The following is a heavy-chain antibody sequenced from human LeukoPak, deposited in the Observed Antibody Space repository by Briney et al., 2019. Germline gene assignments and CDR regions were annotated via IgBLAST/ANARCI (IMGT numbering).Heavy chain of an antibody. V-gene: IGHV4-59*08. D-gene: IGHD1-26*01. Sequence: PSETLCLTCTVSGGSMSSSHWSWIRQSPGKGLEWIAYIHYTGSANYNPSLKSRVTISVDTSKNQLSLQLSSVTAADTAAYFCARQPSGTYSFDIWGQGTMVTVSS. CDR3: ARQPSGTYSFDI. CDR2: IHYTGSA. CDR1: GGSMSSSH. J-gene: IGHJ3*02.